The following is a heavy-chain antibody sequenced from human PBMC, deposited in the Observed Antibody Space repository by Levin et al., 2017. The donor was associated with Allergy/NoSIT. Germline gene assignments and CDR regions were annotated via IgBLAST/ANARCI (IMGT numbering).Heavy chain of an antibody. CDR3: TADLKDGDWHLGDYFDH. J-gene: IGHJ4*02. CDR1: EFSFTDAW. CDR2: IKSQADGGTT. V-gene: IGHV3-15*01. Sequence: NSGGSLRLSCAASEFSFTDAWMHWVRQAPGKGLEWVGRIKSQADGGTTDYAAPVKGRFTMSRGDAESTLYLQMNSLKIEDTAVYYCTADLKDGDWHLGDYFDHWGQGTLVTVSS. D-gene: IGHD4-17*01.